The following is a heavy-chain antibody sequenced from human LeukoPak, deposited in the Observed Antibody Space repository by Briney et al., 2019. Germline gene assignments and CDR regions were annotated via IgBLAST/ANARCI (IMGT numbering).Heavy chain of an antibody. Sequence: GASVKVSCKASGGTFSSYGISWVRQAPGQGLEWMGGIIPIFGTANYAQKFQGRVTITADESTSTAYMELSSLRSGDTAVYYCVLPAATDDVFDIWGQGTMVTVSS. CDR1: GGTFSSYG. J-gene: IGHJ3*02. D-gene: IGHD2-2*01. CDR2: IIPIFGTA. CDR3: VLPAATDDVFDI. V-gene: IGHV1-69*13.